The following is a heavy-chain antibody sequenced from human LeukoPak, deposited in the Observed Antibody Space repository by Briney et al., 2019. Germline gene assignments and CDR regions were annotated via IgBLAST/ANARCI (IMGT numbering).Heavy chain of an antibody. Sequence: ASVKVSCKASGYTFTGYYMHWVRQAPGQGLEWMGWINPNSGGTNYAQKFQGWVTMTRDTSISTAYMELSRLRSDDTAVYYCARVRNSLRVVVPAAIYYWGQGTLVTVSS. J-gene: IGHJ4*02. V-gene: IGHV1-2*04. D-gene: IGHD2-2*01. CDR3: ARVRNSLRVVVPAAIYY. CDR2: INPNSGGT. CDR1: GYTFTGYY.